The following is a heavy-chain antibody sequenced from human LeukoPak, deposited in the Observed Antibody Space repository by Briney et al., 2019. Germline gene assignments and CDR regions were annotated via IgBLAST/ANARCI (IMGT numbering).Heavy chain of an antibody. V-gene: IGHV4-59*08. CDR3: ARHDPGGPGDY. J-gene: IGHJ4*02. Sequence: KTSETLSLTCNVSGGSISSYYWSWIRQPPGKGLEWIGYTYSSGSTKYNPSLKSRVTISVDTSKNQFSLKLSSVTAADTAVYYCARHDPGGPGDYWGQGTLVTVSS. CDR2: TYSSGST. D-gene: IGHD2-8*02. CDR1: GGSISSYY.